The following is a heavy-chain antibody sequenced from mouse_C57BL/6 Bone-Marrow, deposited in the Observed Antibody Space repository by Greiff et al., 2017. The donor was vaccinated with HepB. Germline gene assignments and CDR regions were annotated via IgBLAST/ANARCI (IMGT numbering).Heavy chain of an antibody. V-gene: IGHV2-9*01. Sequence: VQLQESGPGLVAPSQSLSITCTVSGFSLTSYGVDWVRQPPGKGLEWLGVIWGGGSTNYNSALMSRLSISKDNSKSQVFLKMTSMQTDDTATYYCAEQGIYDGWDYAMGYWGQGTSVTVSS. J-gene: IGHJ4*01. CDR2: IWGGGST. D-gene: IGHD2-3*01. CDR3: AEQGIYDGWDYAMGY. CDR1: GFSLTSYG.